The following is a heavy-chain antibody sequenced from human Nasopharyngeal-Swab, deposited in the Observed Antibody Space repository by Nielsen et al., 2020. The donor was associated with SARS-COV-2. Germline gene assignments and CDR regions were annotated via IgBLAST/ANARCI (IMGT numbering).Heavy chain of an antibody. CDR2: ISYSGTTK. CDR3: ARDSNNNGYFDH. Sequence: GESLKISCVTSGVAFSDSAIHWVRQAPGRGLESVAVISYSGTTKLYADSVKGRFTVSRDTSKKTVSLQMDTLRSEDTALYYCARDSNNNGYFDHWGRGTLVTVSS. CDR1: GVAFSDSA. J-gene: IGHJ5*02. V-gene: IGHV3-30-3*01. D-gene: IGHD2-8*01.